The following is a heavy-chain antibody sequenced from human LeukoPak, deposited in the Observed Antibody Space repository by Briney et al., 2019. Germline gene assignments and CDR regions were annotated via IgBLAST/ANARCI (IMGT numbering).Heavy chain of an antibody. CDR3: ARVRRSSGWYNWFDP. V-gene: IGHV4-38-2*01. J-gene: IGHJ5*02. D-gene: IGHD6-19*01. CDR1: GYSISSGYY. CDR2: IYHSGST. Sequence: SETLSLTCAVSGYSISSGYYWGWIRQPPGKGLEWIGSIYHSGSTYYNPSIKSRVTISVDTSKNQFSLKLGSVTAADTAVYYCARVRRSSGWYNWFDPWGQGTLVTVSS.